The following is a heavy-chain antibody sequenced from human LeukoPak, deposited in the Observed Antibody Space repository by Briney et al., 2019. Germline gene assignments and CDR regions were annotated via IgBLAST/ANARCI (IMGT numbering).Heavy chain of an antibody. CDR3: ARDGSGFNWGPDP. D-gene: IGHD3-10*01. Sequence: SETLSLTCAVYGGSFSGYYWSWIRQPPGKGLEWIGEINHSGSTNYNPSLKSRVTISVDTSKNQFSLKLSSVTAADTAVYYCARDGSGFNWGPDPWGQGTLVTVSS. J-gene: IGHJ5*02. V-gene: IGHV4-34*01. CDR1: GGSFSGYY. CDR2: INHSGST.